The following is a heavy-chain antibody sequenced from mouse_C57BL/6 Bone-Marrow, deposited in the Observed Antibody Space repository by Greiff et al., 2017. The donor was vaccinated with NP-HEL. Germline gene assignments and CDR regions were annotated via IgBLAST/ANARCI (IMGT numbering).Heavy chain of an antibody. CDR1: GFTFNTYA. CDR2: IRSKSSNYAT. Sequence: EVQVVESGGGLVQPKGSLKLSCAASGFTFNTYAMHWVRQAPGKGLEWVARIRSKSSNYATYYADSVKDRFTISRDDSQSMLYLQMNNLKTEDTAMYYCVREGGYSNWDAMDYWGQGTSVTVSS. CDR3: VREGGYSNWDAMDY. J-gene: IGHJ4*01. D-gene: IGHD2-5*01. V-gene: IGHV10-3*01.